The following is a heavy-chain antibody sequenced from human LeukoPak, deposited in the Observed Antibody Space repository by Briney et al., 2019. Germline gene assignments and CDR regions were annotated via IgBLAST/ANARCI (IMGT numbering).Heavy chain of an antibody. D-gene: IGHD6-13*01. CDR1: GYTFTGYY. CDR2: INPNSGGT. Sequence: ASVKVSCKASGYTFTGYYMHWVRQAPGQGLEWMGWINPNSGGTNYAQKFQGRATMTRDTSISTAYMELSSLRSEDTAVYYCARAYSSGYLSSSWNAPFDPWGQGTLVTVSS. J-gene: IGHJ5*02. CDR3: ARAYSSGYLSSSWNAPFDP. V-gene: IGHV1-2*02.